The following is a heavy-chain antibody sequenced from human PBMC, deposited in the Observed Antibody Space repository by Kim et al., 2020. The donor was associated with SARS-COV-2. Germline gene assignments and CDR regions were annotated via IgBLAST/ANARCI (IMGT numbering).Heavy chain of an antibody. CDR3: ARDRFVVVVAATVSDY. CDR2: INPNSGGT. Sequence: ASVKVSCKASGYTFTGYYMHWVRQAPGQGLEWMGRINPNSGGTNYAQNFQGRVTMTRDTSISTAYMELSRLRSDDTAVYYCARDRFVVVVAATVSDYWGQGTLVTVSS. CDR1: GYTFTGYY. J-gene: IGHJ4*02. V-gene: IGHV1-2*06. D-gene: IGHD2-15*01.